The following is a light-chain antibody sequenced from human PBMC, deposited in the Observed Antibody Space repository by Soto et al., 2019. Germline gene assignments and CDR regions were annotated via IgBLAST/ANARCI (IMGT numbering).Light chain of an antibody. V-gene: IGKV3-15*01. J-gene: IGKJ5*01. CDR1: QSVSSN. Sequence: EIVMTQSPATLSVSPGESATLSCRASQSVSSNLAWYQQKPGQAPRLLIYGASTRATGIPARFSGSGSGTEFTLTISSLQSEDFAVYYCQQYSNWRTFGQGTRPEIK. CDR3: QQYSNWRT. CDR2: GAS.